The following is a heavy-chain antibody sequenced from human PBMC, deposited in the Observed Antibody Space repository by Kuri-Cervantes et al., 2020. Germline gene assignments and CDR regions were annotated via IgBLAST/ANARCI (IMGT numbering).Heavy chain of an antibody. V-gene: IGHV4-61*02. CDR1: GVSINRNSWY. Sequence: SETLTLTCNVSGVSINRNSWYWSWIRQSAGKGLEWIGRIYHSGSTSYNPSFRSRVAISVDTSRNQLSLRLSSLTAADSAVYYCARTAVSPALVDNWFDPWGPGTLVTVSS. CDR2: IYHSGST. CDR3: ARTAVSPALVDNWFDP. J-gene: IGHJ5*02. D-gene: IGHD1-26*01.